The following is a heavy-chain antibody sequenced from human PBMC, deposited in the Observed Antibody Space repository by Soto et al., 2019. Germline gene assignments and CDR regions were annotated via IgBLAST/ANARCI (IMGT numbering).Heavy chain of an antibody. V-gene: IGHV3-23*01. Sequence: GRSLRLSCAASGFTFSSYAMSWVRQAPGKGLEWVSAISGSGGSTYYADSVKGRFTISRDNSKNTLYLQMNSLRAEDTAVYYCEKMRNRRGYPNWFDPWGQGTLVNVSS. D-gene: IGHD5-12*01. J-gene: IGHJ5*02. CDR1: GFTFSSYA. CDR2: ISGSGGST. CDR3: EKMRNRRGYPNWFDP.